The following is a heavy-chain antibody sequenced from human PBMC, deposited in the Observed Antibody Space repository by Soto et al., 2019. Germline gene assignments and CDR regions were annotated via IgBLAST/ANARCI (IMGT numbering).Heavy chain of an antibody. CDR3: ARDLLSGVPTHAFDP. D-gene: IGHD3-10*01. CDR2: IWYDGSNK. J-gene: IGHJ5*02. CDR1: GFTFSSYG. V-gene: IGHV3-33*01. Sequence: GGSLRLSCAASGFTFSSYGMHWVRQAPGKGLEWVAVIWYDGSNKYYADSVKGRFTISRDNSKNTLYLQMNSLRAEDTAVYYCARDLLSGVPTHAFDPWGQGTLVTVSS.